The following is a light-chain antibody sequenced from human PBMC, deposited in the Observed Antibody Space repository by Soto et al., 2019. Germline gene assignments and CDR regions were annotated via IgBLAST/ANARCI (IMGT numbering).Light chain of an antibody. Sequence: QSVLTQPPSVSAAPGQKVTISCSGSSSNIGNNYVSWYQQLPGTAPKLIIYENNQRPSGIPDRFSGSKSGTSATLGITGLQTGDEAGYYCGTWDSSLSSWLFGGGTKLTVL. J-gene: IGLJ3*02. V-gene: IGLV1-51*02. CDR2: ENN. CDR3: GTWDSSLSSWL. CDR1: SSNIGNNY.